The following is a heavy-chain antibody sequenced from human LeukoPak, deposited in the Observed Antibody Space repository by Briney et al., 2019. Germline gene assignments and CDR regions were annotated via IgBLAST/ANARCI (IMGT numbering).Heavy chain of an antibody. D-gene: IGHD1-26*01. Sequence: ASVKVSCKASGGTFSSYAISWVRQAPGQGREWMGGIIPIFGTANYAQKFQGRVTITADKSTSTAYMELSSLRSEDTAVYYCAREGTSYSPFDYWGQGTLVTVSS. CDR2: IIPIFGTA. V-gene: IGHV1-69*06. CDR1: GGTFSSYA. CDR3: AREGTSYSPFDY. J-gene: IGHJ4*02.